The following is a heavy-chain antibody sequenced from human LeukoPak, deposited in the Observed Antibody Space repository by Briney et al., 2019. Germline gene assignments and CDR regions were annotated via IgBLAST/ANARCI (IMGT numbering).Heavy chain of an antibody. J-gene: IGHJ4*02. V-gene: IGHV3-30*18. D-gene: IGHD3-22*01. CDR1: GFTFSSYG. Sequence: GGSLRLSCAASGFTFSSYGMHWVRQAPGKGLEWVAVISYDGSNKYYADSVKGRFTISRDNSENTLYLQMNSLRAEDTAVYYCANSRWGYYDSGVDYWGQGTLVTVSS. CDR3: ANSRWGYYDSGVDY. CDR2: ISYDGSNK.